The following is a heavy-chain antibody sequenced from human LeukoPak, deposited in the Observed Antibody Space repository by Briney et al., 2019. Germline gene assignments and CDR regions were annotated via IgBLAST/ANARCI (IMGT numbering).Heavy chain of an antibody. J-gene: IGHJ4*02. V-gene: IGHV6-1*01. CDR3: VRGPATFDY. Sequence: SQTLSLTCGISGDSVSSNSAVWNWIRQSPSRGLEWLGRTYYRSKWHIDYAVSVKSRIIINPDTSKNQLSLQLNSVTPEDTAVYYCVRGPATFDYWGQGSLVTVPS. CDR1: GDSVSSNSAV. CDR2: TYYRSKWHI.